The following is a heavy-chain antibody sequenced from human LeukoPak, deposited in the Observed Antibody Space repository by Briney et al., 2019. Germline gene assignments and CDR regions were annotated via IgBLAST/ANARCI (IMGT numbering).Heavy chain of an antibody. V-gene: IGHV3-23*01. CDR2: ISGNAHST. D-gene: IGHD5-24*01. Sequence: PGGSLRLSCAASGFTFSSYAMNWVRQAPGKGLEWVSVISGNAHSTYYADSVKGRFTISRDNSKNTLYLQMNSLRAEDTAEYYCAKVRVEMASLYYFDYWGQGTLVTVSS. CDR1: GFTFSSYA. CDR3: AKVRVEMASLYYFDY. J-gene: IGHJ4*02.